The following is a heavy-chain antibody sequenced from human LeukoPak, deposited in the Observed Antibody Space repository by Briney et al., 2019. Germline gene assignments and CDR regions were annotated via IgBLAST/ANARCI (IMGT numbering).Heavy chain of an antibody. CDR2: IIPILGIA. D-gene: IGHD3-10*01. J-gene: IGHJ5*02. CDR3: ARDSYYYGSGSLNWFDP. CDR1: GGTFSSYA. V-gene: IGHV1-69*04. Sequence: ASVKVSCKASGGTFSSYAISWVRQAPGQGLEWMGRIIPILGIANYAQKFQGRVTITADKSTSTAYMELSSLRSDDTAVYYCARDSYYYGSGSLNWFDPWGQGTLVTVSS.